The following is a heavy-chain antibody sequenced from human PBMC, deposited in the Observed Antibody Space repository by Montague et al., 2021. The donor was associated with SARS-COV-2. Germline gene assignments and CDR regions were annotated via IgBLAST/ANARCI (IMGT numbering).Heavy chain of an antibody. Sequence: SETLSLTCVVYACTMSRSTFSLGWFRKTPGKGTACLGCLFNDERPYSNTSLKSPVTISEDTSKNPFSLNLSSVTAADTTVYYCARHGPNDYYHSRYFDLWGRRTL. CDR1: ACTMSRSTFS. CDR2: LFNDERP. CDR3: ARHGPNDYYHSRYFDL. J-gene: IGHJ2*01. D-gene: IGHD3-10*01. V-gene: IGHV4-39*01.